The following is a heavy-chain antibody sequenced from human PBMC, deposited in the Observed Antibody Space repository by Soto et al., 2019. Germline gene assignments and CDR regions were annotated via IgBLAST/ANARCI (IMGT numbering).Heavy chain of an antibody. CDR2: ISAYNGNT. J-gene: IGHJ5*02. Sequence: GASVKVSCKASGYTFTSYGISWVRQAPGQGLEWMGWISAYNGNTNYAQKLQGRVTMTTDTSTSTAYMELRSLRSDDTAVYYCAGGNNWNDGLTWFDPWGQGTLVTVSS. CDR3: AGGNNWNDGLTWFDP. D-gene: IGHD1-20*01. CDR1: GYTFTSYG. V-gene: IGHV1-18*01.